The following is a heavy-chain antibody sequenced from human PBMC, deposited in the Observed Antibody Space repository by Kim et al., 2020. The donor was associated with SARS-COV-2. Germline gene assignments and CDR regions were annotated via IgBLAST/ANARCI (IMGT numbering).Heavy chain of an antibody. Sequence: STYYADAVKGRFTIARDNSKNTLYLQMNSLRAEDTAVYYCARSGLLPFDIWGQGTMVTVSS. CDR3: ARSGLLPFDI. V-gene: IGHV3-53*01. J-gene: IGHJ3*02. CDR2: ST.